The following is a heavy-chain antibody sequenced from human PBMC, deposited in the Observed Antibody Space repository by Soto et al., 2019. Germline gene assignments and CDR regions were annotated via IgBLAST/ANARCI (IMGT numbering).Heavy chain of an antibody. CDR3: AKDRRAGGNSAFYFDF. Sequence: GGSLRLSCAASGFTFSSYNMNWVRQAPGKGLEWVSSISGSSSYIYYADSVKGRFTISRDNAKNSLYLQMNSLRAEDTAVYYCAKDRRAGGNSAFYFDFWGQGAQVTVSS. CDR2: ISGSSSYI. J-gene: IGHJ4*02. CDR1: GFTFSSYN. V-gene: IGHV3-21*01. D-gene: IGHD3-16*01.